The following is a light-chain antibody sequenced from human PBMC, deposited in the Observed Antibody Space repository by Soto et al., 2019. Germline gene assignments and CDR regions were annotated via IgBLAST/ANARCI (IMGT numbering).Light chain of an antibody. J-gene: IGKJ1*01. Sequence: DIQMTQSPSSLSASVGDRLTLTCQASQDISNYLNWYQQKPGKAPKXXIYDASNLETGVPSRFSGSGFGTDFTLTISSLQPEDSETYYCLQHDNYPLTFGQGTKVDI. V-gene: IGKV1-33*01. CDR3: LQHDNYPLT. CDR2: DAS. CDR1: QDISNY.